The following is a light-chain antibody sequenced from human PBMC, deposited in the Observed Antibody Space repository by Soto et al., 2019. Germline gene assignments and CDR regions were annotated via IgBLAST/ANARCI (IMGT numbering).Light chain of an antibody. CDR3: QSYDSSLRGAV. J-gene: IGLJ2*01. Sequence: QSVLTQPPSVSGAPGQRVTFSCTGTSSNFGAGYDVHWYQQVAGTAPKLLIYANSNRPSGVPDRFSGSKSGTSASLAITGLQAGDEADYYCQSYDSSLRGAVFGGGTKVTVL. V-gene: IGLV1-40*01. CDR2: ANS. CDR1: SSNFGAGYD.